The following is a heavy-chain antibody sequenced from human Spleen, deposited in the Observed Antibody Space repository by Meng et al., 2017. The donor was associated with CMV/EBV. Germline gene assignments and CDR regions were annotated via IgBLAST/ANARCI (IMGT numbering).Heavy chain of an antibody. CDR1: GYTFSSYG. J-gene: IGHJ3*02. D-gene: IGHD3-3*01. Sequence: ASVKVSCKASGYTFSSYGISWVRQAPGQGLEWMGWTSAYTGDAYYAHNVKGRVTMTTDTSTGTAYMELTSLRSEDTAVYYCAKNGIFGVVTLSDAFDIWGQGTVVTVSS. V-gene: IGHV1-18*01. CDR3: AKNGIFGVVTLSDAFDI. CDR2: TSAYTGDA.